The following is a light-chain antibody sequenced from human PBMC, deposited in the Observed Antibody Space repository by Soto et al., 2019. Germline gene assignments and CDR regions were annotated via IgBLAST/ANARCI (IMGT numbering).Light chain of an antibody. Sequence: DIQMTQSPSSLSASVGDRVTITCRASQGIRDALGWYQQKPGKAPKRLIYAASSLQSGVPSRFSGSGSGTEFTLTISSLQPEDFATYYCQHWTDYSWTFGQGTKVEVK. V-gene: IGKV1-17*01. CDR1: QGIRDA. J-gene: IGKJ1*01. CDR2: AAS. CDR3: QHWTDYSWT.